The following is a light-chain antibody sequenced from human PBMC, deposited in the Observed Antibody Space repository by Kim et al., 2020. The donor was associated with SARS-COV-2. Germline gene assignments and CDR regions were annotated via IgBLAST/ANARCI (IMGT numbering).Light chain of an antibody. CDR1: RGDIGGYNV. J-gene: IGLJ1*01. Sequence: SHTIYCAGTRGDIGGYNVGSWYQHHPGKAPKFIIYDVSYRPSGVSDRFSGSKSGNTASLTISGLQAEDEADYYCASYTTGNTLYVFGTGTKVTVL. CDR2: DVS. V-gene: IGLV2-14*03. CDR3: ASYTTGNTLYV.